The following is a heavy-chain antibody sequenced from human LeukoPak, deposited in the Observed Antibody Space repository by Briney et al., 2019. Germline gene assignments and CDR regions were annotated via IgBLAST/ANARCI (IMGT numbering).Heavy chain of an antibody. CDR1: GGSISSSSYY. J-gene: IGHJ4*02. CDR3: ASGQAKDIVVVPAAMNY. D-gene: IGHD2-2*01. CDR2: IYYSGST. V-gene: IGHV4-39*07. Sequence: SETLSLTCTVSGGSISSSSYYWGWIRQPPGKGLEWIGSIYYSGSTYYNPSLKSRVTISVDTSKNQFSLKLSSVTAADTAVYYCASGQAKDIVVVPAAMNYWGQGTLVTVSS.